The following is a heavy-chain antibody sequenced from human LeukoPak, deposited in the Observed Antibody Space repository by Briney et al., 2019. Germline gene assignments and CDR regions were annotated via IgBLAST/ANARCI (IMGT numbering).Heavy chain of an antibody. J-gene: IGHJ4*02. D-gene: IGHD1-14*01. CDR3: AKDWASGNYFDY. CDR1: GFTASSYA. Sequence: PGGSLRLSCAASGFTASSYAMSWVRQAPGEGLEWVSAISSGGTTYYADSVKGRFTISRDDSKNTLYLQMNSLRAEDTAVCYCAKDWASGNYFDYWGQGTLVTVSS. CDR2: ISSGGTT. V-gene: IGHV3-23*01.